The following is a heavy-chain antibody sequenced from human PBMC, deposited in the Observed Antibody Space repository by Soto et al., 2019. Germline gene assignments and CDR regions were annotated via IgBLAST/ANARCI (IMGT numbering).Heavy chain of an antibody. Sequence: PSETLSLTCAVSGGSISSGGYSWSWIRQPPGKGLEWIGYIYDSGTTNYNPSLKSRVTISVDSSKNQFSLKLSSVTAADTAVYYCARGQGAVAGSIDYWGQGTLVTVSS. CDR1: GGSISSGGYS. J-gene: IGHJ4*02. D-gene: IGHD6-19*01. V-gene: IGHV4-61*08. CDR2: IYDSGTT. CDR3: ARGQGAVAGSIDY.